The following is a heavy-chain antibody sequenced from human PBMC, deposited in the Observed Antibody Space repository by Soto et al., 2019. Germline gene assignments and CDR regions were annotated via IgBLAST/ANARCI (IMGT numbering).Heavy chain of an antibody. CDR2: INVNRGNT. CDR3: ARDWNYIFDY. Sequence: ASVKVSCKASGYTFTSYGISWVRQAPGQGLEWIGWINVNRGNTNYAQNLRGRVVLTTDTSTSTAYMELRSLTSDDTAVYYCARDWNYIFDYWGQGSLVTVSS. J-gene: IGHJ4*02. D-gene: IGHD1-7*01. CDR1: GYTFTSYG. V-gene: IGHV1-18*01.